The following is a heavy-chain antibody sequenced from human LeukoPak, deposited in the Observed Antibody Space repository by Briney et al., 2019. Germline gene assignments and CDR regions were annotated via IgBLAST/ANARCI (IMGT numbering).Heavy chain of an antibody. Sequence: PGGSLRLSCAASGFTFSNAWMSWVRQAPGKGLEWVGRIKSKTNGGTTDYAAAVKGRFTISRNDSKNTLNLQMNSLKTEDTAVYYCTTDGVWQWLATGDGDYWCQQSTVTVAS. CDR2: IKSKTNGGTT. D-gene: IGHD6-19*01. CDR3: TTDGVWQWLATGDGDY. CDR1: GFTFSNAW. V-gene: IGHV3-15*01. J-gene: IGHJ4*02.